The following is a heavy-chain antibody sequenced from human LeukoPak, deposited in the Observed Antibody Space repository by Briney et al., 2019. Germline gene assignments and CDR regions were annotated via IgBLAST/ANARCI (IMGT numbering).Heavy chain of an antibody. Sequence: PSETLSLTCTVSGVAISSYYWSWIRQPPGKGLEWIGYIYYSGSTYYNPSLKSRVTISVDTSKNQFSLKLSSVTAADTAVYYCARGHLRYSSGWYNWFDPWGQGTLVTVSS. CDR3: ARGHLRYSSGWYNWFDP. CDR2: IYYSGST. J-gene: IGHJ5*02. CDR1: GVAISSYY. V-gene: IGHV4-59*12. D-gene: IGHD6-19*01.